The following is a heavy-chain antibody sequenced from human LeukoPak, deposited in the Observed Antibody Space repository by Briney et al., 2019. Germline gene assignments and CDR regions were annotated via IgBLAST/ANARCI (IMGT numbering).Heavy chain of an antibody. CDR1: GFTFSSYA. D-gene: IGHD6-6*01. CDR2: ISSNGGST. Sequence: GGSLRLSCAAPGFTFSSYAMHWVRQAPGKGLEYVSAISSNGGSTYYANSVKGRFTISRDNSKNTLYLQMGSLRAEDMAVYYCARGSSSSEYYYYYMDVWGKGTTVTVSS. CDR3: ARGSSSSEYYYYYMDV. J-gene: IGHJ6*03. V-gene: IGHV3-64*01.